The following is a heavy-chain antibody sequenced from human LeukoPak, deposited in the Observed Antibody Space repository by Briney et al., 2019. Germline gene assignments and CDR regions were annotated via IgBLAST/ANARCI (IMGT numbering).Heavy chain of an antibody. CDR2: IYYSGST. J-gene: IGHJ4*02. D-gene: IGHD3-22*01. CDR1: GGSISSGGYY. CDR3: ARAQGSGYYYGKDPSLFDY. Sequence: SETLSPTCTVSGGSISSGGYYWSWIRQHPGKGLEWIGYIYYSGSTYYNPSLRSRVTISVDTSKNQFSLKLSSVTAADTAVYYCARAQGSGYYYGKDPSLFDYWGQGTLVTVSS. V-gene: IGHV4-31*03.